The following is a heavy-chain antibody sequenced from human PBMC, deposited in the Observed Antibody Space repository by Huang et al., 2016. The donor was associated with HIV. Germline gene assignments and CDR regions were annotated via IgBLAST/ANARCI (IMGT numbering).Heavy chain of an antibody. CDR1: GGSISSSSYY. V-gene: IGHV4-39*01. D-gene: IGHD6-19*01. CDR3: ARHGRVAGHYYNNMDV. Sequence: LQLQESGPGLVKSSETLSLICTVSGGSISSSSYYWGWIRQPPGKGPEWIGSIYYSGNTYYNPPLSSRVTIAVDTSKNQFSLKGNSVTAADTAVYYCARHGRVAGHYYNNMDVWGRGTTVTVSS. J-gene: IGHJ6*02. CDR2: IYYSGNT.